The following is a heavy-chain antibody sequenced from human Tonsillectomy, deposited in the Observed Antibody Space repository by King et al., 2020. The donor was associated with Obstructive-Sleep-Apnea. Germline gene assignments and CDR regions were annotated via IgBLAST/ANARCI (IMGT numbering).Heavy chain of an antibody. CDR3: AKETNDILTGYYVHYGMDV. J-gene: IGHJ6*02. Sequence: VQLVESGGGVVQPGRSLRLSCAASGFAFSSYAMHWVRQAPGQGLEWVSFLSYDGINKYYADSVKGRFTISRDNVKKTLHLQMHSLRAEDTAVYYCAKETNDILTGYYVHYGMDVWGQGTTVTVSS. CDR2: LSYDGINK. CDR1: GFAFSSYA. D-gene: IGHD3-9*01. V-gene: IGHV3-30*18.